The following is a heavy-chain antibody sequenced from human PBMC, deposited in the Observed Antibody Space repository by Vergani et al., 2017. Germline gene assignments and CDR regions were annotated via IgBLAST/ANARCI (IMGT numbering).Heavy chain of an antibody. CDR1: GGSISSGGYY. D-gene: IGHD2-15*01. Sequence: QVQLQESGPGLVKPSQTLSLTCTVSGGSISSGGYYWSWIRQPPGKGLEWIGYIYYSGSTYYNPSLKSRVTISVDTSKNQFSLKLSSVTAADTAVYYCARGYCSGGSCYAKYWFDPWGQGTLVTVSS. V-gene: IGHV4-31*03. CDR3: ARGYCSGGSCYAKYWFDP. CDR2: IYYSGST. J-gene: IGHJ5*02.